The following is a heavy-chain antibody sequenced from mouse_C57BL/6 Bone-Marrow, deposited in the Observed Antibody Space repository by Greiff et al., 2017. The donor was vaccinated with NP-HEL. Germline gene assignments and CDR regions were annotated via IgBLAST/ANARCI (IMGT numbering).Heavy chain of an antibody. CDR2: IDPSDSYT. V-gene: IGHV1-69*01. D-gene: IGHD1-1*01. CDR3: ARSHYYGSSYDY. Sequence: QVQLQQPGAELVMPGASVKLSCKASGYTFTSYWMHWVKQRPGQGLEWIGEIDPSDSYTNYNQKFKGKSTLTVDKSSSTAYMQLSSLTSADSAVYYCARSHYYGSSYDYWGQGTTLTVSS. CDR1: GYTFTSYW. J-gene: IGHJ2*01.